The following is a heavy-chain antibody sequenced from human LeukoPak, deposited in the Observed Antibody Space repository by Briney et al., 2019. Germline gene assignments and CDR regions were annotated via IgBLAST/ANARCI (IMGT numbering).Heavy chain of an antibody. J-gene: IGHJ1*01. V-gene: IGHV4-61*05. Sequence: SETLSLTCTVSGGSISSSSYYWGWIRQPPGKGLEWIGYIYYSGSTNYNPSLKSRVTISVDTSKNQFSLKLSSVTAADTAVYYCARGSGSKVFQHWGQGTLVTVSS. CDR3: ARGSGSKVFQH. D-gene: IGHD3-10*01. CDR1: GGSISSSSYY. CDR2: IYYSGST.